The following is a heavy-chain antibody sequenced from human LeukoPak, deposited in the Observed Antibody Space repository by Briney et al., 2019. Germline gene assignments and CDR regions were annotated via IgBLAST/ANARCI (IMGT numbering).Heavy chain of an antibody. V-gene: IGHV1-69*06. J-gene: IGHJ6*03. CDR2: IIPIFGTA. Sequence: SVKVSCKASGGTFSSYAISWVRQAPGQGLEWMGGIIPIFGTANYAQKFQGRVTITADKSTSTAYMELSSLRSEDTAVYYCARGLSNGYYYYYMDVWGKGTTVTVSS. CDR3: ARGLSNGYYYYYMDV. CDR1: GGTFSSYA. D-gene: IGHD3-16*02.